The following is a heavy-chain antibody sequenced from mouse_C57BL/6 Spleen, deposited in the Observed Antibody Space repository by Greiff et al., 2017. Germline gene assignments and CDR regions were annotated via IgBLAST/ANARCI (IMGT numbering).Heavy chain of an antibody. CDR1: GYTFTSYW. D-gene: IGHD2-4*01. Sequence: VQLQQPGTELVKPGASVKLSCKASGYTFTSYWMHWVKQRPGPGLEWIGNINPSNGGTNYNEKFKSKATLTVDKSSSAAYLQLSSLSSEDSVVYYCAREVYYDYDGGFAYWGQGTLVTVSA. V-gene: IGHV1-53*01. CDR2: INPSNGGT. CDR3: AREVYYDYDGGFAY. J-gene: IGHJ3*01.